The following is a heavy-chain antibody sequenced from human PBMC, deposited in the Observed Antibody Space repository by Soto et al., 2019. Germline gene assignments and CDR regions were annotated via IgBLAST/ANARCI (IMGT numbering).Heavy chain of an antibody. V-gene: IGHV3-21*01. CDR3: SRDYSLGMPSHFDF. D-gene: IGHD7-27*01. CDR1: GFIFSSYS. CDR2: TSKGMDYI. J-gene: IGHJ4*02. Sequence: PGGSLRLSCAASGFIFSSYSMNWVRQAPGKGLEWVSTTSKGMDYIYYADSVRGRFTISRDNALNFVYLQMNSLTPDDTAVYYCSRDYSLGMPSHFDFWGRGTLVTVSS.